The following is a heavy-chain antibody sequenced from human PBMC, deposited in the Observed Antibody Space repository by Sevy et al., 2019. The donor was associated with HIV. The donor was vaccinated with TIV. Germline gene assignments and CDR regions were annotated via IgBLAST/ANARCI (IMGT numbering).Heavy chain of an antibody. CDR2: IRSTAYGGTT. D-gene: IGHD2-15*01. V-gene: IGHV3-49*03. Sequence: GGSLRLSCTASGFTFGDYAMSWFRQAPGKGLEWVGFIRSTAYGGTTEYAASVKGRFTISRDDSKSIAYLQMNSLKTEDTAVYYCTAPHGDCSGGSCEGPIYWFDSWGQGTLVTVSS. J-gene: IGHJ5*01. CDR1: GFTFGDYA. CDR3: TAPHGDCSGGSCEGPIYWFDS.